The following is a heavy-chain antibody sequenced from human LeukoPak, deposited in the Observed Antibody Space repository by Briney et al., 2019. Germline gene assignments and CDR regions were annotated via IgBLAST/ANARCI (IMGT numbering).Heavy chain of an antibody. CDR1: GVSFTTPTW. J-gene: IGHJ4*02. Sequence: SETLSLTCAVSGVSFTTPTWRGWVRNPPGRGLGGFGEIHLNGATNYNPSLESRLSMSIDKSNNHLSLEVTSVTAADTAMYYCTRESGAFSPFGFWGQGTLVTVSS. CDR2: IHLNGAT. V-gene: IGHV4-4*02. CDR3: TRESGAFSPFGF. D-gene: IGHD1-26*01.